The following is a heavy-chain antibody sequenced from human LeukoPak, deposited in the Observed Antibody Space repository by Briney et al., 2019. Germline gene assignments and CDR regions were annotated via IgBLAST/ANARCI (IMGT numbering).Heavy chain of an antibody. CDR1: GYTFTSYA. CDR2: INTNTGNP. J-gene: IGHJ6*02. Sequence: GASVKVSCKASGYTFTSYAMNWVRQAPEQGLEWMGWINTNTGNPTYAQGFTGRFVFSLDTSVSTAYLQISSLKAEDTAVYYCARDHWQWGWEYYYGMDVWGQGTTVTVSS. V-gene: IGHV7-4-1*02. CDR3: ARDHWQWGWEYYYGMDV. D-gene: IGHD6-19*01.